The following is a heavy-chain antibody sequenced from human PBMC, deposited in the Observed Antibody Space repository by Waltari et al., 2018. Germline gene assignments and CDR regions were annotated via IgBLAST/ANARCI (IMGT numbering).Heavy chain of an antibody. CDR2: IYYSGST. CDR1: GGSISSGGYY. V-gene: IGHV4-31*03. Sequence: QVKLQESGPGLVKPSQTMSRTCTVPGGSISSGGYYWSWIRQHPGKGLEWIGYIYYSGSTYYNPSLNSRVTVSVYTSKNQFSLKLSSVTAADTAVYYCARDPYYYDSSGYGYFDYWGQGTLVTVSS. J-gene: IGHJ4*02. CDR3: ARDPYYYDSSGYGYFDY. D-gene: IGHD3-22*01.